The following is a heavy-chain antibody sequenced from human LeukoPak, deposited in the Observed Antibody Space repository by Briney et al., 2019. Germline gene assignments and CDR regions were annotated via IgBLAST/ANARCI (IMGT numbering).Heavy chain of an antibody. J-gene: IGHJ4*02. Sequence: GGSLRLSCAASGFRFSSYTMNWVRQAPGKGLEWVSGISGSGDRTYYADFVKGRVIISRDNSRNTLYLQMSSLRADDTAVYYCAILGGGMAYWGQGTLVAVSS. V-gene: IGHV3-23*01. D-gene: IGHD3-16*01. CDR1: GFRFSSYT. CDR2: ISGSGDRT. CDR3: AILGGGMAY.